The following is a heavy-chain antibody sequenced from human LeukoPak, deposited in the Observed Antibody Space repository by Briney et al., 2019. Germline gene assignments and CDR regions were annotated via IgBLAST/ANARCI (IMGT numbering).Heavy chain of an antibody. Sequence: GGSLRLSCAASGFTVSSNYMSWVRQAPGKGLEWVSVVYTGGSTYYADSVKGRFTISRDNSKNTLYLQMNSLRAEDTAVYYCYSMIVVTIRLINDYWGQGTLVTVSS. CDR3: YSMIVVTIRLINDY. CDR2: VYTGGST. D-gene: IGHD3-22*01. J-gene: IGHJ4*02. V-gene: IGHV3-66*01. CDR1: GFTVSSNY.